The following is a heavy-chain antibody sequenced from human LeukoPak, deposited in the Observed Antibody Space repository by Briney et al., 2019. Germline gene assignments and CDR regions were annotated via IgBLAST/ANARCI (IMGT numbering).Heavy chain of an antibody. CDR3: ARERQDSRNLDS. Sequence: GGSVSLSCAACGFIVRRNHIHGVRQARGKGLEGVSITYIGDTTYYSDCVKGRCIISKDDSKIQLSLQMNDLRVEDTAVYYCARERQDSRNLDSWGRGALVTVSS. CDR1: GFIVRRNH. V-gene: IGHV3-66*01. D-gene: IGHD3/OR15-3a*01. J-gene: IGHJ4*02. CDR2: TYIGDTT.